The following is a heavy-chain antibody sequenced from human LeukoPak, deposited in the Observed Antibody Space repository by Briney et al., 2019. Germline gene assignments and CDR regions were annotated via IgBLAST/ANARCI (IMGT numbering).Heavy chain of an antibody. CDR2: IGEDGSEK. V-gene: IGHV3-7*01. D-gene: IGHD2-21*02. CDR3: ARGRGLLTALYYYYGMDV. J-gene: IGHJ6*02. Sequence: GGSLRLSCAASGFTFSSYWMTWVRQAPGKGLEWVANIGEDGSEKYYVDSVKGRFTISRDNAKNSLYLQVNSLRAEDTAVYYCARGRGLLTALYYYYGMDVWGQGTTVTVSS. CDR1: GFTFSSYW.